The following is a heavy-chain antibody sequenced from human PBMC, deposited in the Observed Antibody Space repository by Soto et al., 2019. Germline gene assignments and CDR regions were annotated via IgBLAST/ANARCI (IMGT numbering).Heavy chain of an antibody. CDR3: AKVSSGYDSSGYYPHY. V-gene: IGHV3-23*01. Sequence: GGSLRLSCAASGFTFSSYAMSWVRQAPGKGLEWVSAISGSGGSTYYADSVKGRFTISRDNSKNTLYLQMNSLRAEDTAVYYCAKVSSGYDSSGYYPHYGGQGTLVTVS. D-gene: IGHD3-22*01. CDR2: ISGSGGST. J-gene: IGHJ4*02. CDR1: GFTFSSYA.